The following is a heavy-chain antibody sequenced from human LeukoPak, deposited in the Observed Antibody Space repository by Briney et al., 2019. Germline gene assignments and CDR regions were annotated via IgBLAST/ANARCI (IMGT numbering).Heavy chain of an antibody. J-gene: IGHJ4*02. CDR3: ARHVLVGATLVVDY. CDR2: IYPGVSDT. CDR1: GYSFTSNW. V-gene: IGHV5-51*01. D-gene: IGHD1-26*01. Sequence: GESLKISCKGSGYSFTSNWIGWVRQMPGKGLEWMGIIYPGVSDTRHSPSFQGQVTISADKSISTAYLQWSSLKASDTAMYYCARHVLVGATLVVDYWGQGTLVTVSS.